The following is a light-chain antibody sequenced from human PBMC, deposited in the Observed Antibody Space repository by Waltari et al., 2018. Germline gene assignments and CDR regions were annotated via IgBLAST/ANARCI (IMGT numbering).Light chain of an antibody. V-gene: IGLV1-44*01. CDR2: SDD. CDR1: SSPAATKP. J-gene: IGLJ2*01. Sequence: QSVVTQPPSVSGTPGQRVPASCSGRSSPAATKPVHWYRQLPGTAPQLIIYSDDLRPSGVPDRFSASKSGTSASLAISGLHSEDEAEYYCAAWDDTLNAVLFGGGTKLTVL. CDR3: AAWDDTLNAVL.